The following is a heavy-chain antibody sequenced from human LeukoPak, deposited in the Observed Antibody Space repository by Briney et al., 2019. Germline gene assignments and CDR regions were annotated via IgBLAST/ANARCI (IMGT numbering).Heavy chain of an antibody. CDR3: ARDLTVTTAARYYYYGMDV. Sequence: ASVKVSCKASGYTFTSYGISWVRQAPGQGLEWMGRISAYNGNTNYAQKLQGRVTMTTDTSTSTAYMELRSLRSDDTAVYYCARDLTVTTAARYYYYGMDVWGQGTTVTVSS. V-gene: IGHV1-18*01. J-gene: IGHJ6*02. CDR1: GYTFTSYG. D-gene: IGHD4-17*01. CDR2: ISAYNGNT.